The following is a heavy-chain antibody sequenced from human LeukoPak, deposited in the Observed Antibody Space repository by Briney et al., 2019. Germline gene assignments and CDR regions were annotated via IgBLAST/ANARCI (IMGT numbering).Heavy chain of an antibody. J-gene: IGHJ4*02. CDR1: GTSISSNY. V-gene: IGHV4-59*12. Sequence: SETLSLTCSVSGTSISSNYWSWIRQPPGKGLEWIGYISYIGSTNYNPSLKSRVTISVDTSKNQFSLKLSSVTAADTAVYYCARVFAGKRWLQLRGLYYFDYWGQGTLVTVSS. CDR2: ISYIGST. CDR3: ARVFAGKRWLQLRGLYYFDY. D-gene: IGHD5-24*01.